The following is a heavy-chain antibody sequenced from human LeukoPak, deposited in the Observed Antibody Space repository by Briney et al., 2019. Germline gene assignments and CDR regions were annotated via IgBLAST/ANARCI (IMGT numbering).Heavy chain of an antibody. Sequence: SVKVSCKASGGTFSSYAISWLRQAPGQGLEYMVRIIPIFGTPNYAQKFQGRVTITTDESTTTAYMELSSLRSEDTAVYYCARDKTGHRYIYGDYHPFDHWGQGTLVTVSS. CDR3: ARDKTGHRYIYGDYHPFDH. J-gene: IGHJ4*02. CDR1: GGTFSSYA. D-gene: IGHD4-17*01. CDR2: IIPIFGTP. V-gene: IGHV1-69*05.